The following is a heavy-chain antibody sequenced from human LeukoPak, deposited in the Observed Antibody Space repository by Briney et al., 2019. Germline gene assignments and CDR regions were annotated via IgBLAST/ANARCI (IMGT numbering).Heavy chain of an antibody. CDR2: ISYSGST. D-gene: IGHD6-6*01. V-gene: IGHV4-61*01. Sequence: SETLSLTCTVSGDPITITNHYWSWIRQPPGKGLEWIGYISYSGSTNYNPSLKNRATISTDMSKNQFSLKLSSVTAADTAVYYCARYGSSSGLFDYWGQGTLVTVSS. J-gene: IGHJ4*02. CDR3: ARYGSSSGLFDY. CDR1: GDPITITNHY.